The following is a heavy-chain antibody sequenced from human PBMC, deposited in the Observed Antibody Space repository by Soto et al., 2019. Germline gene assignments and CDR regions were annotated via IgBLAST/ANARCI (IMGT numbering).Heavy chain of an antibody. CDR3: ASRAPYYYDGSGYYRIGALDY. D-gene: IGHD3-22*01. J-gene: IGHJ4*02. V-gene: IGHV1-69*01. CDR2: LIPIFGTA. CDR1: GGTFSSYA. Sequence: QVQLVQSGAEVQKPGSSVKVSCKASGGTFSSYAISWVRQAPGQGLEWMGGLIPIFGTANYAQKFQGRVTITADESTSTAYMELCSVRSEDTAVYYCASRAPYYYDGSGYYRIGALDYWGQGTLVTVSS.